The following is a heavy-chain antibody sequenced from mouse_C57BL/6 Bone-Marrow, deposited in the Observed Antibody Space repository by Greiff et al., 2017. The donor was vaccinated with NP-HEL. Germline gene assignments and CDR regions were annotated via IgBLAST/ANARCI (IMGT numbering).Heavy chain of an antibody. V-gene: IGHV1-80*01. D-gene: IGHD2-2*01. J-gene: IGHJ4*01. CDR3: ASRACYGYDVRYYYAMDY. CDR2: IYPGDGDT. CDR1: GYAFSSYW. Sequence: QVQLKESGAELVKPGASVKISCKASGYAFSSYWMNWVKQRPGKGLEWIGQIYPGDGDTTYNGKFKGKATLPADKSSSQASMQLSCLTSEDSAVYFCASRACYGYDVRYYYAMDYWGQGTSVTVSA.